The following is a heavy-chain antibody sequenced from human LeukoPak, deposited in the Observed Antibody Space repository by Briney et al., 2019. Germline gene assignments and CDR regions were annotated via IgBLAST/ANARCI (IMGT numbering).Heavy chain of an antibody. J-gene: IGHJ3*02. CDR1: GFTFSSYE. CDR2: ISSSGSTV. V-gene: IGHV3-48*03. D-gene: IGHD3-16*01. Sequence: GGSLRLSCAASGFTFSSYEMNWVRQAPGKGLEWVSYISSSGSTVYYADSVKGRFTISRDNAKNSLSLQMNSLRAEDTAVYYCARDEAGDLGAFDIWGQGTMVTVSS. CDR3: ARDEAGDLGAFDI.